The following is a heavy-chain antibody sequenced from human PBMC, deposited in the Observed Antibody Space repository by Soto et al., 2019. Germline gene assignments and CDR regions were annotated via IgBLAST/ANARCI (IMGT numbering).Heavy chain of an antibody. J-gene: IGHJ6*02. D-gene: IGHD3-9*01. CDR1: GYIFTGYH. CDR2: ISPNSGDT. V-gene: IGHV1-2*02. Sequence: ASVKVSCKASGYIFTGYHIHWVRQAPGRGLEWMGWISPNSGDTEYAQNFQGRVTMTRDTSFNLVYMEMSGLMSDDTAVYYCARDARGTRGFDEMDIWGQGTTVTVSS. CDR3: ARDARGTRGFDEMDI.